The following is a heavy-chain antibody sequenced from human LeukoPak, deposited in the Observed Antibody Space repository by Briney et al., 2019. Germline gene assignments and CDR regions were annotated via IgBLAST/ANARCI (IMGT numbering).Heavy chain of an antibody. CDR3: ARLTPYSSSSEFDY. D-gene: IGHD6-6*01. V-gene: IGHV4-34*01. Sequence: SETLSLTCAVYGGSFSGYYWSWIRQPPGKGLEWIGEINHSGSTNYNPSLKSRVTISVDTSKNQFSLKLSSVTAADTAVYYCARLTPYSSSSEFDYWGQGTLVTVSS. CDR2: INHSGST. CDR1: GGSFSGYY. J-gene: IGHJ4*02.